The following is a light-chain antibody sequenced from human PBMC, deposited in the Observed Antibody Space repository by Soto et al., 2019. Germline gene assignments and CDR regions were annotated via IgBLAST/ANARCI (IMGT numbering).Light chain of an antibody. CDR2: GAS. J-gene: IGKJ3*01. V-gene: IGKV3-15*01. CDR1: QSVSSN. Sequence: ETVMTQYTATLYPSPGDRATLFCXXSQSVSSNLAWYQQKPGQAPRLLIYGASTRATGIPARFSGSGSGTEFTLTISSLQSEDFAVYYCHQYNNWPPLAFGPGTKVDI. CDR3: HQYNNWPPLA.